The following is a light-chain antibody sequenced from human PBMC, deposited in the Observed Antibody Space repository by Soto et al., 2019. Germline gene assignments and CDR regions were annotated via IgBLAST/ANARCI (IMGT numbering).Light chain of an antibody. V-gene: IGKV1D-8*01. CDR3: QQYYSFPWT. J-gene: IGKJ1*01. CDR1: QGIISY. Sequence: VIWMTQSPSLLSASTGDRVTISCRMSQGIISYLACYQQKPGKAPELLIYAASTLQSGVPSRFSGSGSGTDFTLTISCLQSEDFATYYCQQYYSFPWTFGQGTKVDIK. CDR2: AAS.